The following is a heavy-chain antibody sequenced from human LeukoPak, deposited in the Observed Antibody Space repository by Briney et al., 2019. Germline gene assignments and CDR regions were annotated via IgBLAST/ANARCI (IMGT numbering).Heavy chain of an antibody. J-gene: IGHJ4*02. CDR1: GFTFDDYA. Sequence: GGSLRLSCAASGFTFDDYAMHWVRQAPGKGLEWVSGISWNSGSIGYADSVKGRFTISRDNSKNTLYLQMNSLRAEDTAVYYCAKGLSITGTKYYFDYWGQGTLVTVSS. D-gene: IGHD1-7*01. CDR2: ISWNSGSI. V-gene: IGHV3-9*01. CDR3: AKGLSITGTKYYFDY.